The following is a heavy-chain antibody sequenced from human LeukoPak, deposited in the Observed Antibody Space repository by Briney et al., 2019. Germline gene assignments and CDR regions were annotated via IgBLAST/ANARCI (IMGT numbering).Heavy chain of an antibody. D-gene: IGHD2-21*01. J-gene: IGHJ4*02. Sequence: SETLSLTCTVSGGSISSYYWSWIRQPPGKGLEWIGYIYYSGSTNYNPSLKSRVTISVDTSKIQLSLKLSSVTAADTAVYYCARGAYNGYIVVPDYWGQGTLVTVSS. CDR1: GGSISSYY. CDR2: IYYSGST. V-gene: IGHV4-59*01. CDR3: ARGAYNGYIVVPDY.